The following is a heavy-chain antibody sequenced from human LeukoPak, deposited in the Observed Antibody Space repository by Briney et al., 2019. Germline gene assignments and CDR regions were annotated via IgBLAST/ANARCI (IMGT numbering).Heavy chain of an antibody. Sequence: PGGSLRFSCVASGFTFSSYAMTWVRQAPGKGLEWVSGISGSGGSTYYADSVKGRFTISRDNSKKTLYLEVNSLRAEDTAVYYCAAGGELDPLDYWGQGTLVTVSS. CDR2: ISGSGGST. J-gene: IGHJ4*02. CDR3: AAGGELDPLDY. V-gene: IGHV3-23*01. D-gene: IGHD3-10*01. CDR1: GFTFSSYA.